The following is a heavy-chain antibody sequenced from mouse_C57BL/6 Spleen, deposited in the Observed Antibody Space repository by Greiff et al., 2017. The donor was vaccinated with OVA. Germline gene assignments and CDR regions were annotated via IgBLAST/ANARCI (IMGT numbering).Heavy chain of an antibody. CDR3: AINKLGQGWFAY. CDR2: IHPFDSDT. Sequence: QVQLQQPGAELVKPGASVKVSCKASGYTFTSYWMHWVKQRPGQGLEWIGRIHPFDSDTNYNQKFKGKATLTVDKSSSTAYMQLSSLTSEDSAVYYCAINKLGQGWFAYWGQGTLVTVSA. CDR1: GYTFTSYW. D-gene: IGHD4-1*01. J-gene: IGHJ3*01. V-gene: IGHV1-74*01.